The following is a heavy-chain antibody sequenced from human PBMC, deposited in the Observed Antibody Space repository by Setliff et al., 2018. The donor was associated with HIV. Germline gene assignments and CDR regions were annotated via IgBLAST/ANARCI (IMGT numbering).Heavy chain of an antibody. D-gene: IGHD3-3*01. CDR1: GGTFSSYT. V-gene: IGHV1-69*13. CDR2: IIPIFRTP. Sequence: SVKVSCKASGGTFSSYTISWVRQAPGQGLEWMGGIIPIFRTPKYAQKFQDRVTISADESTSTAYMELSSLRSEDTAVYYCAREYYDFWSGYSDAFHIWGQGTMVTVSS. CDR3: AREYYDFWSGYSDAFHI. J-gene: IGHJ3*02.